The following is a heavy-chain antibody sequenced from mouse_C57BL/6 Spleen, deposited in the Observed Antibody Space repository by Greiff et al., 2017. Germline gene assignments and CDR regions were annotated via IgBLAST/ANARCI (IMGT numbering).Heavy chain of an antibody. CDR1: GYAFSSYW. Sequence: VKLLESGAELVKPGASVKISCKASGYAFSSYWMNWVKQRPGQGLEWIGQIYPGDGDTNYNGKFKGKATLTADKSSSTAYMQHSSLTSEDSAVYFCARRGDSNFDYWGQGTTLTVSS. V-gene: IGHV1-80*01. CDR3: ARRGDSNFDY. D-gene: IGHD2-5*01. J-gene: IGHJ2*01. CDR2: IYPGDGDT.